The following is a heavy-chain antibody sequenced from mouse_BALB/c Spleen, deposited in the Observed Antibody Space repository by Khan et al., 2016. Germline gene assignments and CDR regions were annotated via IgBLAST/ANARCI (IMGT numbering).Heavy chain of an antibody. V-gene: IGHV5-17*02. CDR1: GFTFSRFG. Sequence: EVELVESGGGLVQPGGSRKLSCAASGFTFSRFGMHWVRQAPEKGLEWVAYISSGSSTIYYADTLKGRFTISRDNPKNALFLQMTSLSSEDTAMYYCARGDYGGQGTTLTVSS. J-gene: IGHJ2*01. CDR3: ARGDY. CDR2: ISSGSSTI.